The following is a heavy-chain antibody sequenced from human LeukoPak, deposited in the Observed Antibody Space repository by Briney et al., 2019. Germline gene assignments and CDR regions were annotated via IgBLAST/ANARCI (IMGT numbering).Heavy chain of an antibody. Sequence: GGSLRLSCAASGFTFSSYGMHWVRQAPGKGLEWVAFIRYDGSNKYYADSVKGRFTISRDNSKNTLYLQMNSLRAEDTAVYYCAKPANYYYYYYMDVWGKGTTVTVSS. CDR1: GFTFSSYG. V-gene: IGHV3-30*02. J-gene: IGHJ6*03. CDR3: AKPANYYYYYYMDV. CDR2: IRYDGSNK.